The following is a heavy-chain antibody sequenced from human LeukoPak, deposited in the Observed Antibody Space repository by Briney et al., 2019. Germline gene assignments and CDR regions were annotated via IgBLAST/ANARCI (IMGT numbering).Heavy chain of an antibody. V-gene: IGHV4-4*07. J-gene: IGHJ6*03. CDR3: AREDDYYYYMDV. Sequence: SETLSLTCTVSGGSTSVYYWSWIRQPPGKGLEWIGRIYTSGSTNYNPSLKSRVTMSVDTSKNQFSLKLSSVTAADTAVYYCAREDDYYYYMDVWGKGTTVTVSS. CDR2: IYTSGST. CDR1: GGSTSVYY.